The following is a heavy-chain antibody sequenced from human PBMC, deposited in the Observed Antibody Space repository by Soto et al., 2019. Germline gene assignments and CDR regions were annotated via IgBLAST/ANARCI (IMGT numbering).Heavy chain of an antibody. V-gene: IGHV1-8*01. D-gene: IGHD1-26*01. CDR2: MNPNSGNT. CDR3: ASSLVSGAFDY. CDR1: GYTFPSYD. J-gene: IGHJ4*02. Sequence: QVQLVQSGAEGKKPGASVKVSCKASGYTFPSYDINWLRQATGQGLEWMGWMNPNSGNTGYAQKFQGRVTMTRSTSISTAYMELSSLRSEDTAVYYCASSLVSGAFDYWGQGTLVTVSS.